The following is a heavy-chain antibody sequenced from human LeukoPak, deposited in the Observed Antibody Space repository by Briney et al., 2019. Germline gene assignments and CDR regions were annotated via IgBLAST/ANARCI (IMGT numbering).Heavy chain of an antibody. CDR3: ARPRRSSGSFATDY. CDR2: MNPNSGNT. J-gene: IGHJ4*02. CDR1: GYTFTSYA. V-gene: IGHV1-8*01. Sequence: ASVKVSCKASGYTFTSYAINWVRQATGQGLEWMGWMNPNSGNTGYAQKFQGRVTMTRNTSISTAYMELSSLRSEDTAVYYCARPRRSSGSFATDYWGQGTLVTVSS. D-gene: IGHD2-15*01.